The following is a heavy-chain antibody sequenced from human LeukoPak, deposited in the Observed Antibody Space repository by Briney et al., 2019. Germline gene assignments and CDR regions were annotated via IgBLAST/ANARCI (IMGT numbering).Heavy chain of an antibody. J-gene: IGHJ4*02. CDR3: ARGVFAPYCSSTSCATATLDY. V-gene: IGHV3-7*01. Sequence: GGSLRLSCAASGFTFSSYWMSWVRQAPGKGLEWVANIKQDGSEKYYVDSVKGRFTISRDNAKNSLYPQMNSLRAEDTAVYYCARGVFAPYCSSTSCATATLDYWGQGTLVTVSS. CDR2: IKQDGSEK. CDR1: GFTFSSYW. D-gene: IGHD2-2*01.